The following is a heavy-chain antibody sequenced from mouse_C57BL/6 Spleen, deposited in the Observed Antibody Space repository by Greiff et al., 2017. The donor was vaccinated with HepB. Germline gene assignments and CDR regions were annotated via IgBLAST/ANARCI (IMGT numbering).Heavy chain of an antibody. Sequence: EVMLVESGGDLVKPGGSLKLSCAASGFTFSSYGMSWVRQTPDKRLEWVATISSGGSYTYYPDSVKGRFTISRDNAKNTLYQQMSSLKSEDTAMYYCARHYYGSSYYFDYWGQGTTLTVSS. CDR1: GFTFSSYG. J-gene: IGHJ2*01. V-gene: IGHV5-6*02. CDR2: ISSGGSYT. D-gene: IGHD1-1*01. CDR3: ARHYYGSSYYFDY.